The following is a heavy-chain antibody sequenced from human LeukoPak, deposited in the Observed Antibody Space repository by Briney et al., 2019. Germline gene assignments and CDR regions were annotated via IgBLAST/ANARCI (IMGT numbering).Heavy chain of an antibody. Sequence: GGSLRLSCAASGFTFSRYTMMWVRQAPGKGLQWVSSSTGVGGTYYADSVKGRFTVSRDKSENTLYLQMNSLSPEDTAVYYCAKGAASNKVDWFDPWGQGTPVTVSS. V-gene: IGHV3-23*01. J-gene: IGHJ5*02. CDR3: AKGAASNKVDWFDP. CDR1: GFTFSRYT. D-gene: IGHD4-11*01. CDR2: STGVGGT.